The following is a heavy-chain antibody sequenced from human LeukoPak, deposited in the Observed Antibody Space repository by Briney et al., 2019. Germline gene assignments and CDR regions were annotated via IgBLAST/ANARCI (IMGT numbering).Heavy chain of an antibody. Sequence: GGSLRLSCAASGFTFSSYAMSWVRQAPGKGLEWVSAISGSGGSTYYADSVKGWFTISRDNSKNTLYLQMNSLRAEDTAVYYCARGGYGYVRVGSGYFDYWGQGTLVTVSS. V-gene: IGHV3-23*01. J-gene: IGHJ4*02. D-gene: IGHD5-18*01. CDR3: ARGGYGYVRVGSGYFDY. CDR1: GFTFSSYA. CDR2: ISGSGGST.